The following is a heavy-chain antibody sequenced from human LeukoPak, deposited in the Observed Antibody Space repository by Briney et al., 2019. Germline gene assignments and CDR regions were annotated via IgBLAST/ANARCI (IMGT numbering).Heavy chain of an antibody. J-gene: IGHJ4*02. CDR3: VSPRGFSYGYFDY. CDR1: GGSISSSSAY. Sequence: KASETLSLTCTVSGGSISSSSAYWGWIRQPPGKGLEWIGSIYYSKNTYYNPSLKSRVTISADTSKNQFSLTLGSVSATDTAVYHCVSPRGFSYGYFDYWGQGTLVSVSS. CDR2: IYYSKNT. D-gene: IGHD5-18*01. V-gene: IGHV4-39*01.